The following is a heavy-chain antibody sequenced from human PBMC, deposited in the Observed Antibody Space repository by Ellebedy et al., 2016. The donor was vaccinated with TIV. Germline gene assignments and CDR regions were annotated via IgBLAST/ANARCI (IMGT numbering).Heavy chain of an antibody. J-gene: IGHJ4*02. V-gene: IGHV4-61*01. CDR2: IYHSGST. CDR1: GGSVSSGSYY. D-gene: IGHD6-13*01. CDR3: ARDPGYPDY. Sequence: MPGGSLRLSCTVSGGSVSSGSYYWSWIRQSPGKGLEWTGYIYHSGSTKYNPSLKSRISMSVDTSQNQFPLKVTSVTAADTAVYFCARDPGYPDYWGPGTLVTVSS.